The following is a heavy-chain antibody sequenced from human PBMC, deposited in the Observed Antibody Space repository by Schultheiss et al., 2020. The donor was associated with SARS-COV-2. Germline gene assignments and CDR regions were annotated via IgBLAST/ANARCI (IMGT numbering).Heavy chain of an antibody. CDR1: GYTFTSYG. CDR2: IIPIFGIA. J-gene: IGHJ5*02. D-gene: IGHD2-2*01. CDR3: ARADIVVVPAATQEESWFDP. Sequence: SVKVSCKASGYTFTSYGISWVRQAPGQGLEWMGRIIPIFGIANYAQKFQGRVTITADESTSTAYMELSSLRSEDTAVYYCARADIVVVPAATQEESWFDPWGQGTLVTVSS. V-gene: IGHV1-69*13.